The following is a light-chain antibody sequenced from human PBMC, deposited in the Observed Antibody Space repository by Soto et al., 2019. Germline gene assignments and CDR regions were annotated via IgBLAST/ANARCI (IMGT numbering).Light chain of an antibody. Sequence: QSVLTQPPSASGTPGQRVTISCSGSSSNIGSNYVYWYQQLPGTAPKLLIYRNNQRPSGVPDRFSGSKSGISASLAISGLRSEDEADYYCAAWDDSLSKVFGTGTKVTVL. CDR3: AAWDDSLSKV. V-gene: IGLV1-47*01. CDR2: RNN. CDR1: SSNIGSNY. J-gene: IGLJ1*01.